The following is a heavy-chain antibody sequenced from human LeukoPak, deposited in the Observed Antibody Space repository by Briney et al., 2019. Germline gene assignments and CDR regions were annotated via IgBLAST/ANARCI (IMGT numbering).Heavy chain of an antibody. J-gene: IGHJ4*02. Sequence: GGSLRLSCAASGFDVSFNYVGWVRQAPGKGLEWVSVIHTGGTTHYADSVKGRFTISRDNSKNTLYLQMNSLTAEDTAVYYCAKDRYSSASLLANNPFDYWGQGTLVTVSS. CDR1: GFDVSFNY. V-gene: IGHV3-53*05. CDR3: AKDRYSSASLLANNPFDY. CDR2: IHTGGTT. D-gene: IGHD6-25*01.